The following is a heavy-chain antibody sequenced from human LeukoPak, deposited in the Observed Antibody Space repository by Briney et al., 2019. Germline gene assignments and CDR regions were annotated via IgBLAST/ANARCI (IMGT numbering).Heavy chain of an antibody. CDR1: GYTFAGYY. D-gene: IGHD6-6*01. J-gene: IGHJ4*02. Sequence: ASVKVSCKASGYTFAGYYMHWVRQAPGQGLEWMGWINPNSGGTNYAQKFQGRVTMTRDTSISTAYMELSRLRSDDTAVYYCARVRSYKGAARLSFFDYWGQGTLVTVSS. V-gene: IGHV1-2*02. CDR2: INPNSGGT. CDR3: ARVRSYKGAARLSFFDY.